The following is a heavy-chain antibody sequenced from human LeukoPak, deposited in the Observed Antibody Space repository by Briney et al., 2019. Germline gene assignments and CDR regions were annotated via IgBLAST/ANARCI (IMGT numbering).Heavy chain of an antibody. D-gene: IGHD4-17*01. CDR1: GFTFSSYA. V-gene: IGHV3-53*01. CDR2: IYSGGST. CDR3: ARDRRNYGTPNWFDP. J-gene: IGHJ5*02. Sequence: GGSLRLSCAASGFTFSSYAMHWVRQAPGKGLEWVSVIYSGGSTYYADSVKGRFTISRDNSKNTLYLQMNSLRAEDTAVYYCARDRRNYGTPNWFDPWGQGTLVTVSS.